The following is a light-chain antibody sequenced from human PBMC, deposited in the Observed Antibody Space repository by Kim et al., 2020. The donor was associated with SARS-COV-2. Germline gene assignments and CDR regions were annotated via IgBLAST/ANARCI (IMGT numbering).Light chain of an antibody. J-gene: IGKJ1*01. CDR2: AAS. V-gene: IGKV1-8*01. CDR1: QGISSY. Sequence: ASTGDRVTIACRASQGISSYVAWYQQKPGKAPKLLIYAASTLQSGVPSRFSGSGSGTDFTLTISCLQSEDFATYYCQQYYSYPPTFGQGTKVDIK. CDR3: QQYYSYPPT.